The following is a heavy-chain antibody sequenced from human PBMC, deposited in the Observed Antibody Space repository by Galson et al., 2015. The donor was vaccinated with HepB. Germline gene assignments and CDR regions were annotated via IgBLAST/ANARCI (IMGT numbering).Heavy chain of an antibody. Sequence: SLRLSCAASGFTFSDYAMSWVRQAPGKGLEWVSSIRDTSSYTYYADSVKGRFTISRDNAKNTLYLEMRSLRAEDTAVYYCAQVPDYDSSGYYIGDYWGQGTLVTVYS. J-gene: IGHJ4*02. CDR3: AQVPDYDSSGYYIGDY. CDR2: IRDTSSYT. D-gene: IGHD3-22*01. CDR1: GFTFSDYA. V-gene: IGHV3-23*01.